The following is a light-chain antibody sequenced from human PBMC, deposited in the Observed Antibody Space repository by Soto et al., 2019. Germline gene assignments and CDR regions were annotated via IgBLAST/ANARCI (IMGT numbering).Light chain of an antibody. CDR2: DAS. V-gene: IGKV1-5*01. CDR3: QQYISYSYT. J-gene: IGKJ2*01. Sequence: DIQMTQSPSTLSASVGDRVTITCRASQTISNWLAWYQQKPGKAPKLLIYDASSLHSGVPSRFSGSGSGTEFTLTISSLQPDDFATYYCQQYISYSYTFGQGTK. CDR1: QTISNW.